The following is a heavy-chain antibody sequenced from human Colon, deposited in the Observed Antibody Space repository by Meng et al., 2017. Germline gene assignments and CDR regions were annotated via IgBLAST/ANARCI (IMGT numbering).Heavy chain of an antibody. Sequence: EVQLMESGGGLVQPGGSLRLSCAASGFTFSDHHMDWVRQAPGKGLEWIGRIRNKIGSHTTEYAASVKGRFTISRDDSKNSLYLQMNSLQTVDTAVYYCANSPPGNVIPYWGQGTLVTVSS. CDR2: IRNKIGSHTT. V-gene: IGHV3-72*01. CDR1: GFTFSDHH. J-gene: IGHJ4*02. D-gene: IGHD2-2*02. CDR3: ANSPPGNVIPY.